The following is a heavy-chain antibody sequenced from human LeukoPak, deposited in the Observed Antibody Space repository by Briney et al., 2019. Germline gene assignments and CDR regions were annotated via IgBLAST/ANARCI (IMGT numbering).Heavy chain of an antibody. Sequence: GSLRLSCAASGFTFSSYGMHWIRQPPGKGLEWIGEINHSGSTNYNPSLKSRVTISVDTSKNQFSLKLSSVTAADTAVYYCAREGVVTTKYYFDYWGQGTLVTVSS. CDR2: INHSGST. CDR3: AREGVVTTKYYFDY. D-gene: IGHD4-4*01. V-gene: IGHV4-34*01. J-gene: IGHJ4*02. CDR1: GFTFSSYG.